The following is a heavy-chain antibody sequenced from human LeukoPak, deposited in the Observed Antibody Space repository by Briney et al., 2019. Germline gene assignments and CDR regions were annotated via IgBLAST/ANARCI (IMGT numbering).Heavy chain of an antibody. Sequence: GGSLRLSCAASGLTISSYAMSWVRQAPGEGLEWVSAISGSGGSTYYADSVKGRFTISRDNSKNTLYLQLNSLRAEDTAVYYCAKPGRYSSGWLGYWGQGTLVTVSS. CDR2: ISGSGGST. CDR1: GLTISSYA. D-gene: IGHD6-19*01. J-gene: IGHJ4*02. V-gene: IGHV3-23*01. CDR3: AKPGRYSSGWLGY.